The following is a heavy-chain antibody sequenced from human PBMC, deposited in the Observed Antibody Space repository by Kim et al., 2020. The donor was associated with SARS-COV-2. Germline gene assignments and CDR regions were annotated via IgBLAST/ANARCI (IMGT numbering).Heavy chain of an antibody. CDR3: ARGGSGRGGSDAFDI. CDR1: GFTFSSYS. Sequence: GSLRLSCAASGFTFSSYSMNWVRQAPGKGLEWVSSISSSSSYIYYADSVKGRFTISRDNAKNSLYLQMNSLRAEDTAVYYCARGGSGRGGSDAFDIWGQGTMVTVSS. J-gene: IGHJ3*02. D-gene: IGHD5-12*01. CDR2: ISSSSSYI. V-gene: IGHV3-21*01.